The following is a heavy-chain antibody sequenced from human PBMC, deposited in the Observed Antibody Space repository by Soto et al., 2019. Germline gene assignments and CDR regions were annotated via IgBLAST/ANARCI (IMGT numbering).Heavy chain of an antibody. CDR1: GFTFSSYS. CDR2: ISSSSSTI. CDR3: ARALGSVTAPFFDY. D-gene: IGHD2-21*02. V-gene: IGHV3-48*04. Sequence: GGSLRLSCAASGFTFSSYSMNWVRQAPGKGLEWVSYISSSSSTIYYADSVKGRFTISRDNAKNSLYLQMNSLRAEDTAVYYCARALGSVTAPFFDYWGQGTLVTVSS. J-gene: IGHJ4*02.